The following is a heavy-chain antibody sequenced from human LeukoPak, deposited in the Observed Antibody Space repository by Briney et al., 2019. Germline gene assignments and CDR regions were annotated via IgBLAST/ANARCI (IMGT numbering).Heavy chain of an antibody. Sequence: GGSLRLSCATSGFTSSSNWMSWVRHVPGRGLDWVANIKPDGSAQYYAASVKGRFTVSRDNAKSSLYLQMNSLRVEDTAVYYCARANNSSWHNWGQGTLVTVSA. D-gene: IGHD6-13*01. CDR1: GFTSSSNW. V-gene: IGHV3-7*01. CDR2: IKPDGSAQ. CDR3: ARANNSSWHN. J-gene: IGHJ4*02.